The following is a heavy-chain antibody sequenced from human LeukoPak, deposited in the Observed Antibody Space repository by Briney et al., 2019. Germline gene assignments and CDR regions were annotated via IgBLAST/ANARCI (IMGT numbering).Heavy chain of an antibody. CDR1: GFTFSSYS. J-gene: IGHJ3*02. Sequence: GGSLRLSCAASGFTFSSYSMNWVRQAPGKGLEWVSYISSSSSTIYYADSVKGRFTISRDNAKNSLCLQMNSLRAEDTAVYYCARSAGYDAFDIWGQGTMVTVSS. CDR2: ISSSSSTI. CDR3: ARSAGYDAFDI. V-gene: IGHV3-48*01. D-gene: IGHD3-10*01.